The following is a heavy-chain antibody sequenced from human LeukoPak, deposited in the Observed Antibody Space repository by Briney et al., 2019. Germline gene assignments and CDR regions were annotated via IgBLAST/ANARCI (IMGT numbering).Heavy chain of an antibody. J-gene: IGHJ4*02. CDR1: GYTFTRYY. CDR2: INPSGGST. D-gene: IGHD3-22*01. V-gene: IGHV1-46*01. Sequence: ASVKVSCKASGYTFTRYYMHWVRQAPGQGLEWMGIINPSGGSTSYAQRFQGRVTMTSDTSTSTVYMELSSLRSEDTAVYYCARGSSGYPFDYWGLGSLVTVSS. CDR3: ARGSSGYPFDY.